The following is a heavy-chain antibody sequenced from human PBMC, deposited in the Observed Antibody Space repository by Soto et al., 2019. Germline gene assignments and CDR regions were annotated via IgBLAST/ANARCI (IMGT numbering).Heavy chain of an antibody. CDR3: VRSTLAGNLPDDVLDE. CDR1: GYYFTYRY. J-gene: IGHJ3*01. V-gene: IGHV1-45*02. D-gene: IGHD6-13*01. Sequence: QMQLVQSGTEVKKTGSSVKISCKASGYYFTYRYLHWVRQAPGQPFEWMGWSTVYNGDTKYAQRFQHRVTITRETSLTAVYMEMRTLTSEDTAMYYCVRSTLAGNLPDDVLDEWGQGTMVTVSS. CDR2: STVYNGDT.